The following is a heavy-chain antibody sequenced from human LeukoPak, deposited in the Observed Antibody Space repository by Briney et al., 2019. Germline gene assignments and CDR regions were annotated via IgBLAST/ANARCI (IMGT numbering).Heavy chain of an antibody. CDR1: GFTFSSYG. CDR2: IRYDGSNK. Sequence: GGSLILSCAASGFTFSSYGMHWVRQAPGKELERVAFIRYDGSNKYYADSVKGRFTISRDNSKNTLYPQMNSLRAEDTAVYYCAKDPWELGDAFDIWGQGTMVTVSS. J-gene: IGHJ3*02. V-gene: IGHV3-30*02. CDR3: AKDPWELGDAFDI. D-gene: IGHD1-26*01.